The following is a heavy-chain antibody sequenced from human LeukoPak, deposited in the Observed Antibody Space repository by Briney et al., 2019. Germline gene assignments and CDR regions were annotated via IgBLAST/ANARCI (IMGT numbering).Heavy chain of an antibody. CDR3: VRGREVRGRSMDV. CDR1: GFNFSSHW. V-gene: IGHV3-74*03. CDR2: LRSSGNGT. Sequence: AGSLRLSCAASGFNFSSHWMHWVRQAPGKGLVWVSRLRSSGNGTTYAASVKGRFTISRDNAKNTLFLQMYSLRIEDTAVYYCVRGREVRGRSMDVWGKGTTVIVSP. J-gene: IGHJ6*04. D-gene: IGHD3-10*01.